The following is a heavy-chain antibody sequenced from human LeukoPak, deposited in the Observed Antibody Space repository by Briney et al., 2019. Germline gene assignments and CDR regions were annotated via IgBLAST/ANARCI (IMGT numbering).Heavy chain of an antibody. V-gene: IGHV3-30*04. CDR3: AREQWLVPNWIDS. D-gene: IGHD6-19*01. J-gene: IGHJ5*01. CDR2: ISSDGSNQ. Sequence: PGGSLRLSCAASRLPFNTYSMHWVRQAPGRGLERVAVISSDGSNQYYADSVKGRFTISRDNSKNTLYLQMNSLRAEDTAVYYCAREQWLVPNWIDSWGQGTLVTVSS. CDR1: RLPFNTYS.